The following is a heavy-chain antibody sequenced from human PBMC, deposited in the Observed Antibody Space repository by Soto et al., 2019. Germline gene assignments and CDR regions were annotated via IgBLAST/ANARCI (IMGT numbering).Heavy chain of an antibody. CDR3: ARSDSPSYYCYVLDG. CDR2: TYYRSKWYN. D-gene: IGHD2-15*01. CDR1: RDSVSSNSAA. V-gene: IGHV6-1*01. Sequence: SQTMSLTCGISRDSVSSNSAAWNWIRQSPSRGLEWLGRTYYRSKWYNDYAVSVKSRITINPDTSKNQFSLQLNSVTPEDTAVYYCARSDSPSYYCYVLDGRAQGTTVTVSS. J-gene: IGHJ6*02.